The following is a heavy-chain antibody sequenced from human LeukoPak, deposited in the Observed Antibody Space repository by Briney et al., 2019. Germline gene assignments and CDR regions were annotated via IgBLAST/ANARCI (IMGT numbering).Heavy chain of an antibody. J-gene: IGHJ4*02. D-gene: IGHD4-17*01. CDR2: INPTHGGT. V-gene: IGHV1-2*02. CDR1: GYTFTGYY. Sequence: ASLRVSCEASGYTFTGYYIHWVRQAPGQGLEWMWWINPTHGGTNYAQKIQGRVTMTKDTSISTAYMEVGRLTSDYTAMYYCAIVTTADGCWGQGTLLTVSS. CDR3: AIVTTADGC.